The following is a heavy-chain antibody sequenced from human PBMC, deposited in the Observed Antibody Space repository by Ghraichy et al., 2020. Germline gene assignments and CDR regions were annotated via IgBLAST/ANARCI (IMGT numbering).Heavy chain of an antibody. J-gene: IGHJ6*03. CDR2: VYHGESP. CDR1: GYSISSGYY. Sequence: SETLSLTCTVSGYSISSGYYWGWLRQSPGKGLEWVGTVYHGESPYYNPSLKNRVTISIDTCKNQFSLLMSSVTAADPAVYYCARPRTRYYYYMDVWGSGTTVTVSS. CDR3: ARPRTRYYYYMDV. V-gene: IGHV4-38-2*02.